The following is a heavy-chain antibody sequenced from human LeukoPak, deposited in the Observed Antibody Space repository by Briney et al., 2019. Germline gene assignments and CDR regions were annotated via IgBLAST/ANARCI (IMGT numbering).Heavy chain of an antibody. Sequence: PGGSLRLSCAASGFTVSDYYMSWIRQAPGKGLEWVSYISSSGSTIYYADSVKGRFTISRDNSKNTLYLQMNSLRAEDTAVYYCAKGLTGYSSSRGKYYFDYWGQGTLVTVSS. CDR3: AKGLTGYSSSRGKYYFDY. V-gene: IGHV3-11*04. D-gene: IGHD6-13*01. J-gene: IGHJ4*02. CDR1: GFTVSDYY. CDR2: ISSSGSTI.